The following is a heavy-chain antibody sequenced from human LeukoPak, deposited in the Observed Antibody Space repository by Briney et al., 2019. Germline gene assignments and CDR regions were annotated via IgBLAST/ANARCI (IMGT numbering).Heavy chain of an antibody. CDR3: ARGGYDGSEMYPSPDY. V-gene: IGHV3-43*01. CDR2: ISWDGGST. CDR1: GFTFDDYT. Sequence: GGSLRLSCAASGFTFDDYTMHWVRHAPGKGLEWVSLISWDGGSTYYADSVKGRFTISRDNSKNSLYLQMSSLRTENTALYYCARGGYDGSEMYPSPDYWGQGTLATVSS. D-gene: IGHD3-10*01. J-gene: IGHJ4*02.